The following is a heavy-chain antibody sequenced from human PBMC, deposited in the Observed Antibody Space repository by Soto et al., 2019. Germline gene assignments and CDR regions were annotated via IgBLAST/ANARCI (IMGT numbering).Heavy chain of an antibody. CDR1: GFTFSNAW. J-gene: IGHJ4*02. CDR3: TTASLSSSWLYYFYY. D-gene: IGHD6-13*01. V-gene: IGHV3-15*01. Sequence: GGSLRLSCAASGFTFSNAWMSWVRQAPGKGLEWFGRIQSKTDGGTTDYAAPVKGRFTISRDDSKNMLSLQMNSLKTEDTAVYYCTTASLSSSWLYYFYYWGQGTLVTVSS. CDR2: IQSKTDGGTT.